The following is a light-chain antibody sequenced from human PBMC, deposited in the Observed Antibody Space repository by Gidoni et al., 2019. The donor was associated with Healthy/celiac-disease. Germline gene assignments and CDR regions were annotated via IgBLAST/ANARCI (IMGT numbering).Light chain of an antibody. CDR1: QSVSSY. J-gene: IGKJ5*01. CDR2: DAS. V-gene: IGKV3-11*01. CDR3: QQRSNWPPIT. Sequence: ELVLTQSPATLSLSPGERATLSCRASQSVSSYLTWYQQTPGQAPRLLIYDASNRATGSPARFSGSGSVTDFTLTISSLEPEDVAVDYCQQRSNWPPITFGQGTRLEIK.